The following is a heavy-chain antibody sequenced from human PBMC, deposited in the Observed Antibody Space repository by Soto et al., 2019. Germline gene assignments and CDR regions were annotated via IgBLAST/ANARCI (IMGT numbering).Heavy chain of an antibody. CDR3: AIDWSRYFDSSGLMWFY. CDR1: GYTFNYYG. J-gene: IGHJ4*02. Sequence: ASVKVSCKASGYTFNYYGISWVRQAPGQGLEWVGWISAHNGDTKYAQNLQGRLTLTTDTSTSTAYMEVTSLTSDDTAVYYCAIDWSRYFDSSGLMWFYWGQGTLVTVSS. V-gene: IGHV1-18*04. CDR2: ISAHNGDT. D-gene: IGHD3-22*01.